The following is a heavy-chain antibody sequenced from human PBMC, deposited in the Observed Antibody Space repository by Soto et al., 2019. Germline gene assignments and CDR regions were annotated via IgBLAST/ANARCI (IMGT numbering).Heavy chain of an antibody. CDR3: ARGAARDRGYYYGMDV. CDR1: GFTFSSYW. D-gene: IGHD6-6*01. V-gene: IGHV3-7*01. J-gene: IGHJ6*02. CDR2: IKQDGSEK. Sequence: GGSLRLSCAASGFTFSSYWMSWVRQAPGKGLEWVANIKQDGSEKYYVDSVKGRFTISRDNAKNSLYLQMNSLRAEDTAVYYCARGAARDRGYYYGMDVWGQGTTVTVSS.